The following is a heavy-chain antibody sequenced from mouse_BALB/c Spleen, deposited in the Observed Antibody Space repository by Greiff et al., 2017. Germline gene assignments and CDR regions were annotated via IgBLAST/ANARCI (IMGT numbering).Heavy chain of an antibody. CDR1: GYTFTDYA. CDR2: ISTYYGDA. D-gene: IGHD2-10*01. J-gene: IGHJ4*01. CDR3: ARSYYEGAMGY. V-gene: IGHV1S137*01. Sequence: QVQLKQSGAELVRPGVSVKISCKGSGYTFTDYAMHWVKQSHAKSLEWIGVISTYYGDASYNQKFKGKATMTVDKSSSTAYMELARLTSEDSAIYYCARSYYEGAMGYWGQGTSVTVSS.